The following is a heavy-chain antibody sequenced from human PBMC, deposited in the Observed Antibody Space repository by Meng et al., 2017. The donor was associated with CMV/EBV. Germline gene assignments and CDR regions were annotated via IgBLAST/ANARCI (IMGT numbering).Heavy chain of an antibody. J-gene: IGHJ4*02. CDR1: GFTFSSYS. CDR3: ARSFVVASYYFDY. CDR2: ISSSSYI. V-gene: IGHV3-21*01. D-gene: IGHD2-2*01. Sequence: GESLKISCAASGFTFSSYSMNWVRQAPGKGLEWVSSISSSSYIYYADSVKGRFTISRDNAKNSLYLQMNSLRAEDTAVYYCARSFVVASYYFDYWGQGTLVTVSS.